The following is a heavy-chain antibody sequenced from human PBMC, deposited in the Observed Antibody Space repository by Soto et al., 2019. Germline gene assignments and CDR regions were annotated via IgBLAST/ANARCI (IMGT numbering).Heavy chain of an antibody. D-gene: IGHD2-15*01. V-gene: IGHV1-3*01. J-gene: IGHJ6*02. CDR3: AREMGRYCSGGSCRALSPYYYYGMDV. CDR2: IIGGNGDT. Sequence: GASVKVSCKASGYIFTNYDMHWVRQAPGQRLEWMGRIIGGNGDTKYSQKFQDRVTFTRDTSTSTAYMELRSLRSDDTAVYYCAREMGRYCSGGSCRALSPYYYYGMDVWGQGTTVTVSS. CDR1: GYIFTNYD.